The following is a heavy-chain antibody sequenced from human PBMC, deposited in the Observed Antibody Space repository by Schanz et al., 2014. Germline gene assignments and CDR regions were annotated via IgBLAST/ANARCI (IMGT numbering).Heavy chain of an antibody. CDR3: AKVDRTRYYAMDV. Sequence: QVHLEQSGPEVKKPGASVKVSCKASGYTFTSYYMHWVRQAPGQGLEWMGIINPSGGSTSYAQKFQGRVTMTADKSTSTVYMEVSGLRSEDTAVYYCAKVDRTRYYAMDVWGQGTTVTVSS. CDR1: GYTFTSYY. V-gene: IGHV1-46*01. CDR2: INPSGGST. D-gene: IGHD3-9*01. J-gene: IGHJ6*02.